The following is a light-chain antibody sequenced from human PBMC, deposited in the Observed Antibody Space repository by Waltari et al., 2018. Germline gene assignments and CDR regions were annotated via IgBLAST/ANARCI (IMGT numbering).Light chain of an antibody. Sequence: EIVMTQSPATLSVSPGERATLSCRASQSVSSNLAWYQQKSGQAPRLLIYGASTRATGIPARFSGSGSVTEFTLTISSLQSEDFAVYYCQQYNNWPYTFGQGTKLEIK. CDR3: QQYNNWPYT. J-gene: IGKJ2*01. CDR2: GAS. CDR1: QSVSSN. V-gene: IGKV3-15*01.